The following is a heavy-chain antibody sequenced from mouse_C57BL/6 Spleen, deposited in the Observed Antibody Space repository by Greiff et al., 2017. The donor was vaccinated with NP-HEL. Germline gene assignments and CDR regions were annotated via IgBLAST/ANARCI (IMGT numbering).Heavy chain of an antibody. D-gene: IGHD1-1*01. J-gene: IGHJ2*01. CDR2: IRLKSDNYAT. V-gene: IGHV6-3*01. Sequence: EVKLEESGGGLVQPGGSMKLSCVASGFTFSNYWMNWVRQSPEKGLEWVAQIRLKSDNYATHYAESVKGRFTISRDDSKSSVYLQMNNLRAEDTGIYYCRASITPVVATDYWGQGTTLTVSS. CDR1: GFTFSNYW. CDR3: RASITPVVATDY.